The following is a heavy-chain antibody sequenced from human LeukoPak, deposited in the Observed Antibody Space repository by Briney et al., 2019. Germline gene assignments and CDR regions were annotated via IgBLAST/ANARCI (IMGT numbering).Heavy chain of an antibody. J-gene: IGHJ3*02. Sequence: SETLSLTCTVSGGSISSYYWSWIRQPPGKGLEWLGYMYSSGSTNYNPSLKSRVIISVDTSKNQFSLKLSSVTAADTAVYYCAREGDSSGPIPDIWGQGTMVTVSS. CDR1: GGSISSYY. V-gene: IGHV4-59*12. CDR3: AREGDSSGPIPDI. D-gene: IGHD3-22*01. CDR2: MYSSGST.